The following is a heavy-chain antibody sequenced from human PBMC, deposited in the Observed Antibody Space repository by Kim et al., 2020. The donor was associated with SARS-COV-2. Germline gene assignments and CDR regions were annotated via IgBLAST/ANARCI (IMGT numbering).Heavy chain of an antibody. D-gene: IGHD4-17*01. J-gene: IGHJ4*02. Sequence: STSYAQKFQGRVTMTRDTSTSTVYMELSSLRSEDTAVYYCARDRLTTVDYWGQGTLVTVSS. CDR3: ARDRLTTVDY. CDR2: ST. V-gene: IGHV1-46*01.